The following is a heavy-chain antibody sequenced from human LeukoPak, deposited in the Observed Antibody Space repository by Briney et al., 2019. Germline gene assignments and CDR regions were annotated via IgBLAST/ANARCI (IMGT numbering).Heavy chain of an antibody. Sequence: PSQTLSLTCTVSRGSISSGDYYWSWIRQPPGRGLEWIAYIYYIGSTYYNPSLKSRLTISVDTSKNQFSLKLSSVTAADTAVYYCARGFYHYTSGSSPRGDSFDYWGQGTLVTVSS. CDR2: IYYIGST. CDR3: ARGFYHYTSGSSPRGDSFDY. D-gene: IGHD3-10*01. V-gene: IGHV4-30-4*01. J-gene: IGHJ4*02. CDR1: RGSISSGDYY.